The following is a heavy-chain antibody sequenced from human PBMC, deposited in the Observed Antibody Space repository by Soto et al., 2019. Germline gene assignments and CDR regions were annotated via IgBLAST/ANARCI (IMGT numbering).Heavy chain of an antibody. D-gene: IGHD2-15*01. CDR2: INHSGST. Sequence: QVQLQQWGAGLLKPSETLSLTCAVYGGSFSGYYWSWIRQPPGKGLEWIGEINHSGSTNYNPSLKSRVTISVDTSKNQCSLKLSSVTAADTAVYYCARLPAYSVAGRYYYYMDVWGKGTTVTVSS. CDR3: ARLPAYSVAGRYYYYMDV. V-gene: IGHV4-34*01. J-gene: IGHJ6*03. CDR1: GGSFSGYY.